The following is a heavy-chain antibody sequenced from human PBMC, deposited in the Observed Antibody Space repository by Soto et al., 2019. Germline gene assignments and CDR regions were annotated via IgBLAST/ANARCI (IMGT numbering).Heavy chain of an antibody. Sequence: GGSLRLSCAASGFTFSDYYMSWIRQAPGKGLEWVSYISSSGSTIYYADSVKGRFTISRDNAKNSLYLQMNSLRAEDTAVYYCARDSCSTSCYDFDYWGQGTLVTVSS. D-gene: IGHD2-2*01. CDR2: ISSSGSTI. CDR3: ARDSCSTSCYDFDY. V-gene: IGHV3-11*01. CDR1: GFTFSDYY. J-gene: IGHJ4*02.